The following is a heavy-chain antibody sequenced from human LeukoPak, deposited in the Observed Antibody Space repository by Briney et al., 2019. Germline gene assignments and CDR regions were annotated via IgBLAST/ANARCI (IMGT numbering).Heavy chain of an antibody. CDR3: AKETQQRELLNFGY. Sequence: GRSLRLSCAASGFTFSSYAMSWVRQAPGKGLEWVSAISGSGGSTYYADSVKGRFTISRDNSKNTLYLQMSSLRAEDTAVYYCAKETQQRELLNFGYWGQGTLVTVSS. CDR1: GFTFSSYA. V-gene: IGHV3-23*01. D-gene: IGHD6-13*01. CDR2: ISGSGGST. J-gene: IGHJ4*02.